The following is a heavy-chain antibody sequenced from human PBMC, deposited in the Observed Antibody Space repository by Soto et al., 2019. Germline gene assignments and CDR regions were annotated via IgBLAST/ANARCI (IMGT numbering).Heavy chain of an antibody. CDR3: ARGEAYDSSGYYYLDY. J-gene: IGHJ4*02. D-gene: IGHD3-22*01. Sequence: SETLSLTCTVSGGSISSYYWSWIRQPPGKGLEWIGYIYYSGSTNYNPSLKSRVTISVDTSKNQFSLKMRSVTAADMVVYYCARGEAYDSSGYYYLDYWGQGTLVTVS. CDR2: IYYSGST. V-gene: IGHV4-59*01. CDR1: GGSISSYY.